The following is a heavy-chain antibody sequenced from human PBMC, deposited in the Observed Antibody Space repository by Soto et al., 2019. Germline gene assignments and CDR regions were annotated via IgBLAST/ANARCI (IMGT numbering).Heavy chain of an antibody. J-gene: IGHJ5*02. V-gene: IGHV4-30-2*01. CDR3: GSDQVEGTGFDP. Sequence: QLQLQESGSGLVRPSQTLSLTCAVSGGSISSGGYSWNWIRQPPGKGLEWIGYIYHSGGTLSNPSRKRPVTIPVDKAQDQVSLTLTSVPASDTAGDYLGSDQVEGTGFDPWGHGTLVTVSS. CDR2: IYHSGGT. CDR1: GGSISSGGYS. D-gene: IGHD3-10*01.